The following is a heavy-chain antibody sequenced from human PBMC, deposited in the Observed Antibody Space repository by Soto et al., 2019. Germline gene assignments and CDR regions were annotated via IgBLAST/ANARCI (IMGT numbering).Heavy chain of an antibody. Sequence: ASVNVSCKASGYTFTSYGISWVRQAPGQGLEWMGWISAYNGNTNYAQKLQGRVTMTTDTSTSTAYMELRSLRSDDTAVYYCARVYCSSTSCYRTPPGERYFDYWGQGTLVTVSS. D-gene: IGHD2-2*01. CDR3: ARVYCSSTSCYRTPPGERYFDY. CDR2: ISAYNGNT. V-gene: IGHV1-18*01. J-gene: IGHJ4*02. CDR1: GYTFTSYG.